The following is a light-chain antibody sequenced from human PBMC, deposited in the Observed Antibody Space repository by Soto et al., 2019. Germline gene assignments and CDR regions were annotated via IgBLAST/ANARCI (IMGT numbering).Light chain of an antibody. CDR3: CSYGGSSTLPYV. CDR2: EVT. CDR1: SSDVGTYNL. Sequence: QSVLAQPASVSGSPEQSITISCTGTSSDVGTYNLVSWYQQHPGKAPKLIIYEVTERPSGISNRFSGSKFGNTASLTISGLLPEDEADYYCCSYGGSSTLPYVLGTGTKVT. V-gene: IGLV2-23*01. J-gene: IGLJ1*01.